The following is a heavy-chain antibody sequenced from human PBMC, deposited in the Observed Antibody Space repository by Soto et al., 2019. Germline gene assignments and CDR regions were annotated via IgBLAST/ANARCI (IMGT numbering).Heavy chain of an antibody. CDR3: AKGDSPSFLDY. CDR1: GVTVSSYA. V-gene: IGHV3-23*01. J-gene: IGHJ4*02. CDR2: ISGSGGST. Sequence: AWCLGLACAASGVTVSSYAVSGVRQAPGKGLEWVSAISGSGGSTYYADSVTGRFTISRDYSKNTLYLQMNSLRAEDTAVSDGAKGDSPSFLDYLGQGTLVPVSS. D-gene: IGHD2-21*02.